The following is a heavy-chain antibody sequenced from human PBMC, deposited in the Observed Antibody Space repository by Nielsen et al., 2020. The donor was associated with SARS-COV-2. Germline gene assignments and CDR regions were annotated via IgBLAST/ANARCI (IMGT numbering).Heavy chain of an antibody. D-gene: IGHD1-26*01. CDR1: GGSISSYY. J-gene: IGHJ3*02. Sequence: GSLRLSCTVSGGSISSYYWSWIRQPPGKGLEWIGYIYYSGSTNYNPSLKSRVTISVDTSKNQFSLKLSSVTAADTAVYYCARGDGSYWEVGAFDIWGQGTMVTVSS. V-gene: IGHV4-59*01. CDR2: IYYSGST. CDR3: ARGDGSYWEVGAFDI.